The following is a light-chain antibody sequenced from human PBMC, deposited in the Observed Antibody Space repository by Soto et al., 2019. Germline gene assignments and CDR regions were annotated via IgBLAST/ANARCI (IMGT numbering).Light chain of an antibody. Sequence: DLQMTQSPSSLSASLGDRVTITCRASQSISTYLNWYQQKPGKAPKLLIHAASTLQSGVPSRFSGSGSGTDFTLTISSLQPEDFATYYCQKSYSIPYTFGQGTKLEIK. CDR2: AAS. V-gene: IGKV1-39*01. J-gene: IGKJ2*01. CDR3: QKSYSIPYT. CDR1: QSISTY.